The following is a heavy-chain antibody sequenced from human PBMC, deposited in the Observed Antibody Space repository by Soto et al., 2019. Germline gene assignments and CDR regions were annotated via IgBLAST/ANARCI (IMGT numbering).Heavy chain of an antibody. Sequence: QVQLVQSGAEVKKPGSSVKVSCKASGGTFSSYAISWVRQAPGQGLEWMGGIIPIFGTANYAQKFQGRVTITADESTSTAYMELSSLSSEDTAVYYCATSTATPDYYYYGMDVWGQGTTVTVSS. CDR1: GGTFSSYA. J-gene: IGHJ6*02. CDR3: ATSTATPDYYYYGMDV. CDR2: IIPIFGTA. D-gene: IGHD2-21*02. V-gene: IGHV1-69*12.